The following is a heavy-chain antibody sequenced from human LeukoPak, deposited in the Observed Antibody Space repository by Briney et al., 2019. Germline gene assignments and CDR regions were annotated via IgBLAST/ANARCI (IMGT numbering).Heavy chain of an antibody. CDR3: ARDRSSAGWFDP. V-gene: IGHV4-59*01. CDR1: GGSISSYY. J-gene: IGHJ5*02. D-gene: IGHD6-6*01. Sequence: PSETLSLTCTVSGGSISSYYWSWIRQPPGKGLEYIGYIHYSGSTNYNPSLKSRVTISVDTSKNQFSLKLTSVIAADTAVYYCARDRSSAGWFDPWGQGTLVTVSS. CDR2: IHYSGST.